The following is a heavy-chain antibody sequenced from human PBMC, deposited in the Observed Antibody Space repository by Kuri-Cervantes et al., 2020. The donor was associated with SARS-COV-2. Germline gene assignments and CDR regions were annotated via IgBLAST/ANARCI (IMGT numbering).Heavy chain of an antibody. D-gene: IGHD3-10*01. CDR1: GFTFDDYG. CDR3: AKSKLLWFGELLHTIDH. J-gene: IGHJ4*02. CDR2: INWNGGST. Sequence: GGSLRLSCAASGFTFDDYGMSWVRQAPGKGLEWVSGINWNGGSTGYADSVKGRFTISRDNAKNSLYLQMNSLRAEDTAVYYCAKSKLLWFGELLHTIDHWGQGTLVTVSS. V-gene: IGHV3-20*04.